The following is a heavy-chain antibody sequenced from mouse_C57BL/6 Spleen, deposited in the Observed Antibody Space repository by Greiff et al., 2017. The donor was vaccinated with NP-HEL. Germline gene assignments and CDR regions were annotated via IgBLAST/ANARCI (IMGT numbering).Heavy chain of an antibody. CDR3: ARDYSNYPFAY. CDR2: IYPGSGNT. D-gene: IGHD2-5*01. CDR1: GYSFTSYY. Sequence: QVQLQQSGPELVKPGASVKISCKASGYSFTSYYIHWVKQRPGQGLEWIGWIYPGSGNTKYNEKFKGKATLTADTSSSTAYMQLSSLTSEDSAVYYCARDYSNYPFAYWGQGTLVTVSA. J-gene: IGHJ3*01. V-gene: IGHV1-66*01.